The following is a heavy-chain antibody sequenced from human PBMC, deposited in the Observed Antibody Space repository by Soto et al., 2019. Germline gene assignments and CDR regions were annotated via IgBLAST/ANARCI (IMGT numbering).Heavy chain of an antibody. J-gene: IGHJ6*02. CDR3: ARDPPFSGILRGTPLMDV. CDR2: ISAYNGDT. Sequence: ASVKVSCKASGYSFTTHGISWVRRAPGHGLEWMGWISAYNGDTHYAQRFQGRLTTTTDTSTSTAYMELRSLTSDDTAVYYCARDPPFSGILRGTPLMDVWGQGTTVTVSS. D-gene: IGHD4-17*01. V-gene: IGHV1-18*04. CDR1: GYSFTTHG.